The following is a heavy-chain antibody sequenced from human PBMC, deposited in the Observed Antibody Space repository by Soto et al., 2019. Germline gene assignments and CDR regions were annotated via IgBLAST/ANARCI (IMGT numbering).Heavy chain of an antibody. J-gene: IGHJ5*02. Sequence: SETVSLTCAVYGRSFSDYYWNWIRQPPGRGLEWIGEINHSGTTNYNPSLKSRVTISVDTSKNQFSLKVSSVTAADTAVYYCARGGCSSTSCYLPAWGQGTPVTVS. CDR1: GRSFSDYY. D-gene: IGHD2-2*01. CDR2: INHSGTT. CDR3: ARGGCSSTSCYLPA. V-gene: IGHV4-34*01.